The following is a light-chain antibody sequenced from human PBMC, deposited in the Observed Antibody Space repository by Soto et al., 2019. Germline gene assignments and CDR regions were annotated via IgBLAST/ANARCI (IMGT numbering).Light chain of an antibody. Sequence: AIQMTQFPSSLSASVRDRVTVTCRASQDIRNDLGWYQQKPGKAPKLLIYAASSLQSGVPSRFSGSGSGTDFTLTISSLQPEDFGTYYCQQSFSTPRTFGQGTKVDIK. J-gene: IGKJ1*01. CDR1: QDIRND. V-gene: IGKV1-6*01. CDR2: AAS. CDR3: QQSFSTPRT.